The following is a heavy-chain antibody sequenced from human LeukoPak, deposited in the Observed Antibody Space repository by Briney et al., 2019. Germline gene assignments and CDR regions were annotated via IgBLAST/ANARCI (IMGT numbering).Heavy chain of an antibody. Sequence: SQTLSLTCTVSGGSISSGSYYWSWIRQPAGKGLEWIGRIYTSGSTNYNPSLKSRVTISVDTSKNQFSLKLSSVTAADTAVYYCARGPGDFWANWFDPWGQGTLVTVSS. D-gene: IGHD3-3*01. CDR1: GGSISSGSYY. J-gene: IGHJ5*02. CDR3: ARGPGDFWANWFDP. V-gene: IGHV4-61*02. CDR2: IYTSGST.